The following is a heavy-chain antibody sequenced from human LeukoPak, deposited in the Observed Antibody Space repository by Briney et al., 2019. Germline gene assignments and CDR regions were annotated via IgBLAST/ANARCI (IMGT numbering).Heavy chain of an antibody. D-gene: IGHD3-10*01. V-gene: IGHV4-30-4*01. CDR2: IYYSGST. Sequence: SETLSLTCTVSGDSISSGDYYWSWIRQPPGKGLEWIGYIYYSGSTYYNPSLKSRVTISVDTSKNQFSLKLSSVTAADTAVYYCARDNTMVRELDYWGQGTLVTVSS. CDR3: ARDNTMVRELDY. J-gene: IGHJ4*02. CDR1: GDSISSGDYY.